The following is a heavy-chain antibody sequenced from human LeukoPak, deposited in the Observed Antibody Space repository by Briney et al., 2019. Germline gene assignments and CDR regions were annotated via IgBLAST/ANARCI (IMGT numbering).Heavy chain of an antibody. D-gene: IGHD5-18*01. CDR1: GGSISSYY. J-gene: IGHJ4*02. Sequence: SETLSLTCTVSGGSISSYYWGWIRQPPGKGLEWIGSIYYTGSTYYNPSLKSRATISVDTSKNQFSLKLSSVTAADTAVYYCATPRGYSYGYINYWGQGTLATVSS. CDR2: IYYTGST. V-gene: IGHV4-39*01. CDR3: ATPRGYSYGYINY.